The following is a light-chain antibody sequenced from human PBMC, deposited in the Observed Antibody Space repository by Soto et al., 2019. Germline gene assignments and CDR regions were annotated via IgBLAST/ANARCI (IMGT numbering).Light chain of an antibody. J-gene: IGLJ1*01. Sequence: QSALTQPASVSGSPGQSITIPCTGTSSDVGGYNYVSWYQQHPGKAPKLMIFEVTNRPSGISNRFSGSRSGNTASLTISDLQAEDEAEYYCNSYTGSNTFVFGTGTKLTVL. CDR3: NSYTGSNTFV. CDR2: EVT. CDR1: SSDVGGYNY. V-gene: IGLV2-14*03.